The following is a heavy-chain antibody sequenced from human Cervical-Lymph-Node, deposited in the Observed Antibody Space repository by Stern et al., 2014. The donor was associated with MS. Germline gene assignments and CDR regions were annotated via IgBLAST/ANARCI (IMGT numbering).Heavy chain of an antibody. Sequence: QVQLMQSGAEVKKPGASVKVSCKASGYTFIDYYMDWVRQAPGQGLEWMGRINPTSGGTKYAQKFQGRVTMTRDTSISTAYLELTRLTSDDTAVYYCARESSLAGAPWGQGTLVTVSS. CDR1: GYTFIDYY. J-gene: IGHJ5*02. V-gene: IGHV1-2*06. D-gene: IGHD6-19*01. CDR2: INPTSGGT. CDR3: ARESSLAGAP.